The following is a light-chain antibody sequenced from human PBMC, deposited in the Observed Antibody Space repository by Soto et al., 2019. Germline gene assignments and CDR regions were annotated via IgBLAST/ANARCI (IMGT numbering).Light chain of an antibody. CDR3: VRSYNAARV. V-gene: IGLV7-46*01. Sequence: QAVVTQEPSLTVYPGGTVTLTCGSSTGAVTSNHHPYWFQQKAGQAPRTLIYDTSNKHSWTPARCSGSLLGDKAALTLSGAQPEDEAQYYCVRSYNAARVFGGGTKLTVL. CDR1: TGAVTSNHH. CDR2: DTS. J-gene: IGLJ2*01.